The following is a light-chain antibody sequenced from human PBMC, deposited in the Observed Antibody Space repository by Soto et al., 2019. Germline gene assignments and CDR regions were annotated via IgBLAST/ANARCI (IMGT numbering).Light chain of an antibody. CDR1: QSISSW. J-gene: IGKJ1*01. V-gene: IGKV1-5*01. CDR3: QQYNSYWT. Sequence: DINMDKVPRPPSSSVGDRVPRSFRASQSISSWLAWYQQKPGKAPKLLIYDASSLESGVPSRFSGSGSGTEFTLTISSLQPDDFATYYCQQYNSYWTFGQGTKVDIK. CDR2: DAS.